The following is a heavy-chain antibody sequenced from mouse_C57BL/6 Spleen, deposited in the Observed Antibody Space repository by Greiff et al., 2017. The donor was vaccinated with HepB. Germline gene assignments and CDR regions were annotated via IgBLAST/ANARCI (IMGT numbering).Heavy chain of an antibody. CDR1: GYTFTSYW. CDR2: IYPGSGST. Sequence: QVQLKQPGAELVKPGASVKMSCKASGYTFTSYWITWVKQRPGQGLEWIGDIYPGSGSTNYNEKFKSKATLTVDTSSSTAYMQLSSLTSEDSAVYYCAPYYSKGGYYAMDYWGQGTSVTVSS. CDR3: APYYSKGGYYAMDY. D-gene: IGHD2-5*01. J-gene: IGHJ4*01. V-gene: IGHV1-55*01.